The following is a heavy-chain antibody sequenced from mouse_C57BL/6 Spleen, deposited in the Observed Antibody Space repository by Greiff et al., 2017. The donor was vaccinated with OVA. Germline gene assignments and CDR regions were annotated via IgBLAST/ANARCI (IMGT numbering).Heavy chain of an antibody. J-gene: IGHJ3*01. CDR3: ASDGYYFFAY. CDR1: GYTFTSYG. V-gene: IGHV1-81*01. CDR2: IYPRSGNT. Sequence: VKLQESGAELARPGASVKLSCKASGYTFTSYGISWVKQRTGQGLEWIGEIYPRSGNTYYNEKFKGKATLTADKSSSTAYMELRSLTSEDSAVYFCASDGYYFFAYWGQGTLVTVSA. D-gene: IGHD2-3*01.